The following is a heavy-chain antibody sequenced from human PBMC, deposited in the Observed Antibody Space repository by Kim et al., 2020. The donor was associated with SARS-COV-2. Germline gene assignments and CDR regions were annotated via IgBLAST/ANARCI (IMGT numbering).Heavy chain of an antibody. D-gene: IGHD2-2*01. J-gene: IGHJ6*01. CDR1: GGSISSGGYY. Sequence: SETLSLTCTVSGGSISSGGYYWSWIRQHPGKGLEWIGYIYYSGSTYYNPSLKSRVTISVDTSKNQFSLKLSSVTAADTAVYYCARGDIVVVPAAPYYYYYGMDVWGQGATVTVS. CDR2: IYYSGST. CDR3: ARGDIVVVPAAPYYYYYGMDV. V-gene: IGHV4-31*03.